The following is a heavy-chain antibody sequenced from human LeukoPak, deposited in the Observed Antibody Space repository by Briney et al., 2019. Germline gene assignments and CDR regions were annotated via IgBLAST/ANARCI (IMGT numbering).Heavy chain of an antibody. J-gene: IGHJ4*02. CDR3: AKEELGYCSGGSCYDQGGPDY. CDR1: GFTFSSYG. CDR2: IRYDGSNK. Sequence: PGGSLRLSCAASGFTFSSYGMHWVRQAPGRGLEWVAFIRYDGSNKYYADSVKGRFTISRDNSRNTLYLQMNSLRAEDTAVYYCAKEELGYCSGGSCYDQGGPDYWGQGTPVTVSS. D-gene: IGHD2-15*01. V-gene: IGHV3-30*02.